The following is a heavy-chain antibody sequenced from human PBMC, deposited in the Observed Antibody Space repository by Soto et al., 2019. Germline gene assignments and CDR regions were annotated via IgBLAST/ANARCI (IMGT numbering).Heavy chain of an antibody. CDR1: GGTFSSYT. CDR3: ARDWGGDYHLYYFDY. J-gene: IGHJ4*02. V-gene: IGHV1-69*04. Sequence: SVKVSCKASGGTFSSYTISWVRQAPGQGLEWMGRIIAILGIANYAQKFQGRVTITRDTSTSTVYMELSSLRSEDTAVYYCARDWGGDYHLYYFDYWGQGTLVTVSS. CDR2: IIAILGIA. D-gene: IGHD4-17*01.